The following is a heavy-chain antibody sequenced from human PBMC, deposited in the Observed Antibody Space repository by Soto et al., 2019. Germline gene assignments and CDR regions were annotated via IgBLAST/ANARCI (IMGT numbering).Heavy chain of an antibody. Sequence: SETLSLTCTVSGASISSSSFYWGWIRQPPGKGLESIANIYYDGSTYYNPSLKSRVTISVDTSKNQFSLNLTSVTAADTAVYHCGPRGAVADPRGYWGQGTLVTVSS. D-gene: IGHD6-19*01. J-gene: IGHJ4*02. CDR3: GPRGAVADPRGY. CDR1: GASISSSSFY. CDR2: IYYDGST. V-gene: IGHV4-39*07.